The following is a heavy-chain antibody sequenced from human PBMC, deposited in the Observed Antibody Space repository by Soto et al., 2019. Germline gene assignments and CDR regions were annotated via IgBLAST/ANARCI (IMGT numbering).Heavy chain of an antibody. CDR3: ARGISTTRYYYYYGMGV. Sequence: ASVKVSCKASGGTFSSYAISWVRQAPGQGLEWMGIINPSGGITNDAQKFQDRVTMTSDTSTSTVYMELSSLRSEDTAVYYCARGISTTRYYYYYGMGVWGQGTTVTVSS. D-gene: IGHD2-2*01. CDR2: INPSGGIT. J-gene: IGHJ6*02. CDR1: GGTFSSYA. V-gene: IGHV1-46*01.